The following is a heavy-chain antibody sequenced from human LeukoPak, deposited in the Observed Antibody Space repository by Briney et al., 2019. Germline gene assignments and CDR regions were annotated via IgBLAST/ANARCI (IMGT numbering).Heavy chain of an antibody. CDR1: GGSISSYY. CDR2: IYYSGST. CDR3: ARGHYDSSGYSRGVDY. D-gene: IGHD3-22*01. Sequence: SETLSLTCTVSGGSISSYYWSWIRQPPGKGLEWIGYIYYSGSTNYNPSLKSRVTISVDTSKNQFSLKLSSVTAADTAVYYCARGHYDSSGYSRGVDYWGQGTLVTVSS. V-gene: IGHV4-59*01. J-gene: IGHJ4*02.